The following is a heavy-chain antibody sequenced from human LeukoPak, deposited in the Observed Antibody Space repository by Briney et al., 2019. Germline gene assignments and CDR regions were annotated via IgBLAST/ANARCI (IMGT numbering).Heavy chain of an antibody. CDR1: GGSFSGYY. D-gene: IGHD3-10*01. CDR3: ARRGLYYYGSGSFDY. J-gene: IGHJ4*02. Sequence: PSETLSLTCAVYGGSFSGYYWSWIRQPPGKGLEWIGEINHSGSTNYNPSLKSRATISVDTSKNQFSLKLSSVTAADTAVYYCARRGLYYYGSGSFDYWGQGTLVTVSS. CDR2: INHSGST. V-gene: IGHV4-34*01.